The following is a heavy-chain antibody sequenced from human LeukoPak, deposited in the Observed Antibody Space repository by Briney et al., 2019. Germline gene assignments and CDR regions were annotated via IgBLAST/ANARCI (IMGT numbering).Heavy chain of an antibody. Sequence: GGSLRLSCAASGFTFSSYSMNWVRQAPGKGLEWVSSISSSSSYIYYADSVKGRFTISRDNAKNSLYLQMNSLRAEDTAVYYCARDNQAVAGWRYYGMDVWGQGTTVTVSS. CDR3: ARDNQAVAGWRYYGMDV. CDR1: GFTFSSYS. CDR2: ISSSSSYI. J-gene: IGHJ6*02. V-gene: IGHV3-21*01. D-gene: IGHD6-19*01.